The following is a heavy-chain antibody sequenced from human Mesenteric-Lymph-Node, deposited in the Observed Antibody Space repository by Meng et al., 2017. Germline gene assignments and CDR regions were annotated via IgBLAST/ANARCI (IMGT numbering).Heavy chain of an antibody. CDR1: GGSFSEYA. CDR2: IIPIFAKP. J-gene: IGHJ6*02. V-gene: IGHV1-69*05. D-gene: IGHD3-22*01. Sequence: SVKVSCKASGGSFSEYAISWVRQAPGQGLEWMGGIIPIFAKPDYAQRFQDRVKITTDGSTNTAYMELSSLRSDDTAVYYCARDRDYDSSGYYSYYYYYGMDVWGQGTMVTVSS. CDR3: ARDRDYDSSGYYSYYYYYGMDV.